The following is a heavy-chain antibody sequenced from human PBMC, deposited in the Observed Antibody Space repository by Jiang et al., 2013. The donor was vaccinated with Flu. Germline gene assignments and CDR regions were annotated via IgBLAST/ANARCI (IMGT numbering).Heavy chain of an antibody. CDR3: ARRNDYGDYRFDY. CDR2: IYYSGST. Sequence: KPSQTLSLTCTVSGGSISSGGYYWSWIRQHPGKGLEWIGYIYYSGSTYYNPSLKSRVTISVDTSKNQFSLKLSSVTAADTAVYYCARRNDYGDYRFDYWGQGTLVTVSS. J-gene: IGHJ4*02. D-gene: IGHD4-17*01. CDR1: GGSISSGGYY. V-gene: IGHV4-31*03.